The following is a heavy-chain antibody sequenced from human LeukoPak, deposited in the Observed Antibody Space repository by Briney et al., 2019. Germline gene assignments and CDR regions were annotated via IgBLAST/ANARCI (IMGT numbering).Heavy chain of an antibody. J-gene: IGHJ6*02. D-gene: IGHD2-15*01. CDR1: GFTFSSYS. V-gene: IGHV3-48*02. CDR2: ISSSSSTI. Sequence: QTGGSLRLSCAASGFTFSSYSMNWVRQAPGKGLEWVSYISSSSSTIYYADSVKGRFTISRDNAKNSPYLQMNSLRDEDTAVYYCARGGFYCSGGSCYPGNGMDVWGQGTTVTVSS. CDR3: ARGGFYCSGGSCYPGNGMDV.